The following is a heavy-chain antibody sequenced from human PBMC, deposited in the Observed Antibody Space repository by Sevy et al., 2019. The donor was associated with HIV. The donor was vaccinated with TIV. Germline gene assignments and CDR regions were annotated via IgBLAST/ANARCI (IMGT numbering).Heavy chain of an antibody. J-gene: IGHJ4*02. CDR1: GDSISSYY. CDR3: ARASGQSTSSRYFDF. D-gene: IGHD6-6*01. V-gene: IGHV4-59*01. Sequence: SETLSLTCTVSGDSISSYYWSWMRQPPGKGLEWIGYIHYSGSTNYNPSLKSRVTISVDTSTSQFSLNLNSVTAADTAVYFCARASGQSTSSRYFDFWGQGTLVTVSS. CDR2: IHYSGST.